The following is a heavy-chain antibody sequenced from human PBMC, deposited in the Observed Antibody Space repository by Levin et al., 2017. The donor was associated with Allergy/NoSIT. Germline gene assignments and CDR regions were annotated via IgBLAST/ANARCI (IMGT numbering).Heavy chain of an antibody. D-gene: IGHD3-3*01. CDR2: ISSTGSTI. Sequence: GGSLRLSCAASGFTFSSYEMNWVRRAPGKGLEWVSYISSTGSTIYSADSVKGRFTISRDNAKNSLCLHMNSLRAEDTAVYYCARQLGNFWSGYNYFDYWGQGTLVTVSS. CDR3: ARQLGNFWSGYNYFDY. V-gene: IGHV3-48*03. J-gene: IGHJ4*02. CDR1: GFTFSSYE.